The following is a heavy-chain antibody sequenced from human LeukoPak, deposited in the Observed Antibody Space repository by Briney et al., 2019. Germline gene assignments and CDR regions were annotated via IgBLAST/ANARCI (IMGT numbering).Heavy chain of an antibody. CDR1: GFTVSTNS. D-gene: IGHD4/OR15-4a*01. Sequence: GGSLRLSCKVSGFTVSTNSWSWVRQAPGKGLEWVSFIYSDNTHYSDSVKGRFTISRDNSKNTLYLQMNSLRAEDTAVYYCARRAGAYSHPYDYWGQGTLVTVSS. J-gene: IGHJ4*02. V-gene: IGHV3-53*01. CDR3: ARRAGAYSHPYDY. CDR2: IYSDNT.